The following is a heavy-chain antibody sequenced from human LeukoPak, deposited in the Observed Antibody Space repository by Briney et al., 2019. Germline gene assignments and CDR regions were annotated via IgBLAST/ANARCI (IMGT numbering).Heavy chain of an antibody. CDR1: RDSVSLYY. J-gene: IGHJ4*02. Sequence: PSETLSLTCTVSRDSVSLYYWSWIRQPPGKGLELIGYISYTGSTNYNPSLRSRITISVDTSQNQFSLKLTSVTAADTAVYYCAKVDDYNSLYWGQGTLVTVSS. CDR3: AKVDDYNSLY. CDR2: ISYTGST. V-gene: IGHV4-59*02. D-gene: IGHD5-24*01.